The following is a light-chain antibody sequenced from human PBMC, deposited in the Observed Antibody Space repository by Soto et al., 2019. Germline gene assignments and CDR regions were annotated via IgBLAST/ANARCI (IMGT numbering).Light chain of an antibody. CDR2: DAS. Sequence: IVLPQSPATLSFSPGERATLSCRASQSVSSYLAWYQQKPGQAPRLLIYDASNRAAGIPDRFSGSGSGTDFTLTISRLEPEDFAVYYCQQYAGSPQTFGQGTRLEIK. J-gene: IGKJ5*01. V-gene: IGKV3-20*01. CDR3: QQYAGSPQT. CDR1: QSVSSY.